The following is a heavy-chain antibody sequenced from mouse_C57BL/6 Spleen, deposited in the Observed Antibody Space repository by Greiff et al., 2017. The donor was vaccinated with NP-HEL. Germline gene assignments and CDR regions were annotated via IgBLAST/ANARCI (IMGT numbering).Heavy chain of an antibody. CDR2: IWSGGST. D-gene: IGHD1-2*01. CDR1: GFSLTSYG. Sequence: QVQLKESGPGLVQPSQSLSITCTVSGFSLTSYGVHWVRQPPGKGLEWLGVIWSGGSTDYNAAFISRLSISKDNSKSQVFFKMNSLQADDTAIYYCAKNYYGPYWYFDVWGTGTTVTVSS. J-gene: IGHJ1*03. V-gene: IGHV2-4*01. CDR3: AKNYYGPYWYFDV.